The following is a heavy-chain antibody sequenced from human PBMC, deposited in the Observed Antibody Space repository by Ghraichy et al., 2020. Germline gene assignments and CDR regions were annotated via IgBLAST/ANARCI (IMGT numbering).Heavy chain of an antibody. CDR1: GGSFSGYY. Sequence: SETLSLTCAVYGGSFSGYYWSWIRQPPGKGLEWIGEINHSGSTNYNPSLKSRVTISVDTSKNQFSLKLSSVTAADTAVYYCARERSGSGSYRIYYYYYYMDVWCKGTTVTVSS. CDR3: ARERSGSGSYRIYYYYYYMDV. J-gene: IGHJ6*03. CDR2: INHSGST. D-gene: IGHD3-10*01. V-gene: IGHV4-34*01.